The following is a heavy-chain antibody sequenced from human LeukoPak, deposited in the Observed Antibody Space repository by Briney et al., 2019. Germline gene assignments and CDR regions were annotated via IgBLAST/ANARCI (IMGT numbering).Heavy chain of an antibody. Sequence: GGSLRLSCAASGFTFSSYGMSWVRQAPGEGLEWVSAITGSGSGTYYADSVKGRFTISRDNSKNTLYLQMNSLRAEDTAIYYCAKSGSGSGSYFKVDYWGQGTLVTVSS. CDR2: ITGSGSGT. J-gene: IGHJ4*02. D-gene: IGHD3-10*01. CDR3: AKSGSGSGSYFKVDY. CDR1: GFTFSSYG. V-gene: IGHV3-23*01.